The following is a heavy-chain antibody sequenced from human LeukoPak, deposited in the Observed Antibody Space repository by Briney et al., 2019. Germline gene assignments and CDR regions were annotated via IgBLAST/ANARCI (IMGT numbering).Heavy chain of an antibody. J-gene: IGHJ4*02. Sequence: ASVKVSCKVSGYTLTELSMHWVRQAPGKGLAWMGGFDPEDGETIYAQKFQGRVTMTEDTSTDTAYMELSSLRSEDTAVYYCATVKYYDILTGYYSSPYYFDYWGQGTLVTVSS. CDR3: ATVKYYDILTGYYSSPYYFDY. CDR1: GYTLTELS. CDR2: FDPEDGET. D-gene: IGHD3-9*01. V-gene: IGHV1-24*01.